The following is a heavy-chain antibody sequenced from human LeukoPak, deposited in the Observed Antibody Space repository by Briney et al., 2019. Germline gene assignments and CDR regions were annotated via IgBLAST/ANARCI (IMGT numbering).Heavy chain of an antibody. D-gene: IGHD4-23*01. J-gene: IGHJ4*02. CDR1: GFTFNMYW. V-gene: IGHV3-7*01. Sequence: GGSLRLSCAASGFTFNMYWMTWVRQAPGRGLESVAYINKDGSDKYYVDSVKGRFTVSRDNAKDSLYLQMNSLRAEDTAVYYCARDAGYGGNSDYWGQGTLVTVSS. CDR3: ARDAGYGGNSDY. CDR2: INKDGSDK.